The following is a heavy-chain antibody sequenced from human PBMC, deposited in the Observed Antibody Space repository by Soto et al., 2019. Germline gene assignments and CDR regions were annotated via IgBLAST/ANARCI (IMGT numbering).Heavy chain of an antibody. CDR3: ARDTGGAAYSSGWYGY. D-gene: IGHD6-19*01. Sequence: EVQLVESGGGLVQPGGSLRLSCAASGFTFSSHTMNWVRQAPGKGLEWVSYISSSSRTIYYADSLKGRFTISRDNAKNSLYLQMNSLRAEDTAVYYCARDTGGAAYSSGWYGYWGHGTLVTVSS. V-gene: IGHV3-48*01. J-gene: IGHJ4*01. CDR1: GFTFSSHT. CDR2: ISSSSRTI.